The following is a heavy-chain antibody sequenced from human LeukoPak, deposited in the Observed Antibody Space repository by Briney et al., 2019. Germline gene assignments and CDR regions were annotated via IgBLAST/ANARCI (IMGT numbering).Heavy chain of an antibody. CDR1: GGSISSSSYY. CDR2: IYYSGST. CDR3: ARAYSSSKHWFDP. Sequence: SETLSLTCTVSGGSISSSSYYWGWIRQPPGKGLEWIGSIYYSGSTYYNPSLKSRVTISVDTSKNQSSLKLSSVTAADTAVYYCARAYSSSKHWFDPWGQGTLVTVSS. J-gene: IGHJ5*02. V-gene: IGHV4-39*01. D-gene: IGHD6-13*01.